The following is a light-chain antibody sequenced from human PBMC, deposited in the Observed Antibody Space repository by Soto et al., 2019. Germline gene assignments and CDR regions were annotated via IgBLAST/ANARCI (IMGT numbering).Light chain of an antibody. CDR2: EVS. Sequence: MVMTQTPLSLSVTPGQPASISGKSPQSLLVDGRPYLYWYLQKSGQPPQLLIFEVSNRFSGVSDRFSGSGSETDFTLKISRVEAEDVGVYYCMQTLHFPLTFGGGTKVEIK. V-gene: IGKV2D-29*01. CDR1: QSLLVDGRPY. CDR3: MQTLHFPLT. J-gene: IGKJ4*01.